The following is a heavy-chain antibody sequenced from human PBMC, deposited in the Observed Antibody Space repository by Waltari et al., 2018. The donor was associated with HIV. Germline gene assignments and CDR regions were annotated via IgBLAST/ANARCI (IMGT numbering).Heavy chain of an antibody. CDR2: INPNSGGT. CDR1: GYTFTGYY. D-gene: IGHD2-21*01. Sequence: QVQLVQSGAEVKKPGASVKVSCKASGYTFTGYYMHWVRQAPGQGLEWMRWINPNSGGTNDAQKFQGRVTMTRDTSISTAYMELSRLRSDDTAVYYCARDPIQSIVVPGYWGQGTLVTVSS. V-gene: IGHV1-2*02. J-gene: IGHJ4*02. CDR3: ARDPIQSIVVPGY.